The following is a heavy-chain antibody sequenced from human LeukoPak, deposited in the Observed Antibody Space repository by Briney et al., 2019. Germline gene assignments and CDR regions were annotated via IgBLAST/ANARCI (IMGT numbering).Heavy chain of an antibody. CDR2: NSGSGGNT. V-gene: IGHV3-23*01. Sequence: GGSLRLSCAASGFTFSSYAMSWVRQAQGKGLEWVSGNSGSGGNTYYADSVKGRFTISRDNSNNTLYLQMNSLRAEDTAVYYCARHSRGRWYVFDYWGQGTLVTVSS. CDR3: ARHSRGRWYVFDY. D-gene: IGHD6-13*01. CDR1: GFTFSSYA. J-gene: IGHJ4*02.